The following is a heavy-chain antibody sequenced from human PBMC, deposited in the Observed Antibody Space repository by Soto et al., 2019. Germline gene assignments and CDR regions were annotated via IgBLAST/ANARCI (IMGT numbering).Heavy chain of an antibody. CDR3: ARDSAIFGVPYYYYGMDV. V-gene: IGHV3-7*01. J-gene: IGHJ6*02. Sequence: GESLKISCAASGFTFSSYWMSWVRQAPGKGLEWVANIKQDGSEKYYVDSVKGRFTISRDNAKNSLYLQMNSLRAEDTAVYYCARDSAIFGVPYYYYGMDVWGQGTTVTVSS. D-gene: IGHD3-3*01. CDR1: GFTFSSYW. CDR2: IKQDGSEK.